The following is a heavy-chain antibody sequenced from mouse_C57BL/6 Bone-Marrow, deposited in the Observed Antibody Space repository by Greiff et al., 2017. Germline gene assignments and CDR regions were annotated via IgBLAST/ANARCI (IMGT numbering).Heavy chain of an antibody. CDR2: IYPGNSDT. D-gene: IGHD2-14*01. Sequence: EVQLQQSGTVLARPGASVKMSCKTSGYTFTSYWMHWVKQRPGRGLEWIGAIYPGNSDTSYNQKFKGKAKLTAVTAATTAYMELSSLTNEDSAVYYCTRAYARDFDYWGQGTTLTVSS. J-gene: IGHJ2*01. CDR1: GYTFTSYW. CDR3: TRAYARDFDY. V-gene: IGHV1-5*01.